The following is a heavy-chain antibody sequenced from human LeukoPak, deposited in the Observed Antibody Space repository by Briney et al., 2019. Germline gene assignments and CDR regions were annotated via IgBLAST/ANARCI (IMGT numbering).Heavy chain of an antibody. V-gene: IGHV1-69*13. CDR2: IIPIFGTA. D-gene: IGHD6-19*01. CDR3: ARDRRSSGWYGGLDWFDP. Sequence: ASVKVSCKASGGTFSSYAISWVRQAPGQGLEWMGGIIPIFGTANYAQKFQGRVTITADESTSTAYMELRSLKSDDTAVYYCARDRRSSGWYGGLDWFDPWGQGTLVTVSS. CDR1: GGTFSSYA. J-gene: IGHJ5*02.